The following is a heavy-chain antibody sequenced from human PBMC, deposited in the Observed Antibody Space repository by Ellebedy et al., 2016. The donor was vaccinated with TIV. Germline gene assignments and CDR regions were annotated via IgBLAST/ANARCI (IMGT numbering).Heavy chain of an antibody. Sequence: AASVKVSCKASGGTFSTYAISWLRQAPGQGLEWMGRIIPMLGSTNYAQKFQGRVTITADTSTNTAYMELSSLRSEDTAMFYCAREEAVDTTMVDWGQGTLVTVSS. D-gene: IGHD5-18*01. V-gene: IGHV1-69*04. CDR3: AREEAVDTTMVD. CDR1: GGTFSTYA. J-gene: IGHJ4*02. CDR2: IIPMLGST.